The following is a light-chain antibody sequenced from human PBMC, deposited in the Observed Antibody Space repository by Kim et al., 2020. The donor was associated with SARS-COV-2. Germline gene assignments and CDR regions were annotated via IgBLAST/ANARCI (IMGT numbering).Light chain of an antibody. V-gene: IGKV3-20*01. Sequence: SPGDRPTRSCRASQSVSSSYLAWYQQKPGQAPRLLIYGASSRATGIPDRFSGSGSGTDFTLTISRLEPEDFAVYYCQQYGSSPWTFGQGTKVDIK. CDR3: QQYGSSPWT. CDR2: GAS. CDR1: QSVSSSY. J-gene: IGKJ1*01.